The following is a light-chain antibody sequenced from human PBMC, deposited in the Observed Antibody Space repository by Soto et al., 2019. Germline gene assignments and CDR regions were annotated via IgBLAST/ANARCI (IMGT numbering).Light chain of an antibody. CDR2: GSS. J-gene: IGKJ1*01. CDR3: QQRSNWPKT. CDR1: QNVANY. Sequence: EIVLTQSPATLSLSPGERATLSCRASQNVANYLDWYQQKPGQAPRLLIYGSSNRATGIAARFSGSGSGTDFTLTISSLEPEDFAVYYCQQRSNWPKTFGQGTKVDIK. V-gene: IGKV3-11*01.